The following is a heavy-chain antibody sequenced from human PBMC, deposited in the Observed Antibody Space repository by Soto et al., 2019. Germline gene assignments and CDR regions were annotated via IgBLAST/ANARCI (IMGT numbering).Heavy chain of an antibody. V-gene: IGHV4-59*01. J-gene: IGHJ4*02. D-gene: IGHD2-2*01. CDR2: IYYSGST. Sequence: SETLSLTCTVSGGSISSYYWSWIRQPPGKGLEWIGYIYYSGSTNYNPSLKSRVTISVDTSKNQFSLKLSSVTAADTAVYYCARLPGYCSSTSCYAHDYWGQGTLDTVSS. CDR1: GGSISSYY. CDR3: ARLPGYCSSTSCYAHDY.